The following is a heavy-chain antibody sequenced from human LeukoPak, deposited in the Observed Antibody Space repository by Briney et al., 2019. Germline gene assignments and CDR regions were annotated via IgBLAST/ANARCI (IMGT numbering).Heavy chain of an antibody. J-gene: IGHJ5*02. CDR2: IIPIFGTA. V-gene: IGHV1-69*05. D-gene: IGHD2-2*01. CDR3: ARGRYCSSTSCYMTGWFDP. CDR1: GGTFSSYA. Sequence: SVKVSCKASGGTFSSYAISWVRQAPGQGLEWMGGIIPIFGTANYAQKFQGRVTMTRDMSTSTVYMELSSLRSEDTAVYYCARGRYCSSTSCYMTGWFDPWGQGTLVTVSS.